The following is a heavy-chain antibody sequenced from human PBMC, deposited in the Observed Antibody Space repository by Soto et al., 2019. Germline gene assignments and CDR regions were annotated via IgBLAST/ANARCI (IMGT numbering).Heavy chain of an antibody. CDR1: GXTFNTYA. D-gene: IGHD2-21*01. V-gene: IGHV1-18*01. Sequence: ASVKVXCKXSGXTFNTYAITWVRQAPGQGLEWMGWISGYNGNTNYAQTLQGRGTMTTDTSTSTAYLELRSLRSDDTAVYYCARTVEYDSIPYYYADFWGQGTLVTVSS. CDR2: ISGYNGNT. CDR3: ARTVEYDSIPYYYADF. J-gene: IGHJ4*01.